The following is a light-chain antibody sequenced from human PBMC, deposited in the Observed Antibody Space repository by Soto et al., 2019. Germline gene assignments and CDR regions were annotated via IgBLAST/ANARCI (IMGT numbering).Light chain of an antibody. CDR1: QSVSSTY. Sequence: EIVMSQSPATLSVSPGERATLSCRASQSVSSTYLAWYHHKPGQAPRLLIYGAPSRAAGIPDRFSGSGSGTDFTLTISRLEPEDFAVYYCHQYGSSRHTFGQGTKVDIK. V-gene: IGKV3-20*01. CDR2: GAP. CDR3: HQYGSSRHT. J-gene: IGKJ2*01.